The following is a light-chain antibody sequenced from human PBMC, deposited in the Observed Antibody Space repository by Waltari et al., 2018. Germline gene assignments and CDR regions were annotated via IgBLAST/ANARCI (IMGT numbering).Light chain of an antibody. Sequence: EIVMTQSPATLSVSPVERATLSCRASQSVGSNLAWYQQKPGQAPRLLIYGASTRATGIPARFSGSGSGTEFTLTISSMQSEDFAVYYCQQYNNWPPPWTFGQGTKVEIK. CDR3: QQYNNWPPPWT. J-gene: IGKJ1*01. CDR1: QSVGSN. CDR2: GAS. V-gene: IGKV3-15*01.